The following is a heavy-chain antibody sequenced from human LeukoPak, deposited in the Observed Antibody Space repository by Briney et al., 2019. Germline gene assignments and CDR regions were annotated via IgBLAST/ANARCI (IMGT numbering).Heavy chain of an antibody. CDR1: GGSISSYY. D-gene: IGHD6-19*01. CDR2: IYYSGST. Sequence: KPSETLSLTCTVSGGSISSYYWSWIRQPPGKGLEWIGYIYYSGSTNYNPSLKSRVTISVDTSKNQFSLKLSSVTAADTAVYYCARVGMQWSGSFDYWGQGTLVTVSS. CDR3: ARVGMQWSGSFDY. J-gene: IGHJ4*02. V-gene: IGHV4-59*01.